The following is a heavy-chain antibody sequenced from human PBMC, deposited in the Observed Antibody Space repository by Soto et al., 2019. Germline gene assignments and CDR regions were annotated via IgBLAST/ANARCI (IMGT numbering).Heavy chain of an antibody. J-gene: IGHJ4*02. CDR2: IDTYNGNT. V-gene: IGHV1-18*01. CDR1: GYTFTNYG. Sequence: QVQLVQSGAEVKEPGASVKVSCKASGYTFTNYGITWVRQAPGQGLEWMGWIDTYNGNTHYAQNLQGRVTVIAHTSTSTGYMELRSLRSDDTAVYYCARGGRTVAADYWGQGTLVTVSS. D-gene: IGHD2-2*01. CDR3: ARGGRTVAADY.